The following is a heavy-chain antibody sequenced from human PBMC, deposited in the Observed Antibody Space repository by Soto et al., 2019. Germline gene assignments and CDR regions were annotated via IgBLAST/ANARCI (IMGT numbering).Heavy chain of an antibody. CDR2: ISNYNGIT. Sequence: QVRLVQSGAEVKKPGASVKVSCKASGYIFTSYGISWVRQAPGEGLEWMGWISNYNGITNYAQKVQGRVTMTTDRSTSTAYMELRSLRSDDTAVYYCAESMGGSGNYVSWGQGTLVTVSS. CDR3: AESMGGSGNYVS. D-gene: IGHD3-10*01. V-gene: IGHV1-18*01. CDR1: GYIFTSYG. J-gene: IGHJ4*02.